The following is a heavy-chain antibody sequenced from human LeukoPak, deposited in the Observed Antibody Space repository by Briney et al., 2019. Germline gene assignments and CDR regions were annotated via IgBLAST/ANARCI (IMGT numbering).Heavy chain of an antibody. J-gene: IGHJ4*02. CDR3: ARVAYAEGIDY. V-gene: IGHV1-18*01. CDR1: DYIFTSYA. Sequence: GASVKVSCKTSDYIFTSYAISWVRQAPGQGLEWMGWISAYSGNTDYAQKFQGRVTMTTDTSTSTAYMELRSLRSDDTAVYYCARVAYAEGIDYWGQGTLVTVSS. D-gene: IGHD6-13*01. CDR2: ISAYSGNT.